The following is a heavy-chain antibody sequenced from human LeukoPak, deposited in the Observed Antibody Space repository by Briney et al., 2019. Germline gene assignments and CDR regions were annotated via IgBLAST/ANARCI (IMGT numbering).Heavy chain of an antibody. CDR1: GYSISSGYY. Sequence: SGTLSLTCTVSGYSISSGYYWGWIRQPPGKGLEWIGSIYHSGSTYYNPSLKSRVTISVDTSKNQFSLKLSSVTAADTAVYYCARVQAVAGTLDYWGQGTLVTVSS. CDR3: ARVQAVAGTLDY. D-gene: IGHD6-19*01. J-gene: IGHJ4*02. V-gene: IGHV4-38-2*02. CDR2: IYHSGST.